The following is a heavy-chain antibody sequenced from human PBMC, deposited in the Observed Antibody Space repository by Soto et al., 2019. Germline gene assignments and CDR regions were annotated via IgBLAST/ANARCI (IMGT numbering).Heavy chain of an antibody. CDR2: IYYSGST. CDR3: AREERYSDGCIDY. V-gene: IGHV4-31*03. J-gene: IGHJ4*02. Sequence: QVQLQESGPGLVKPSQTLSLTCTVSGGSISSGGYYWSWIRQHPGKGLEWIGYIYYSGSTYYNPSLKSRVTISVETSKNQFYLKLSSVTAADTAVYYCAREERYSDGCIDYWGQGTLVTVAS. CDR1: GGSISSGGYY. D-gene: IGHD5-18*01.